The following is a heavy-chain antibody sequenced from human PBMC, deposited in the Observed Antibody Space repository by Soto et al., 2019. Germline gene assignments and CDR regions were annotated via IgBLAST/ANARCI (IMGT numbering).Heavy chain of an antibody. CDR1: GFTFSSYS. Sequence: GGSLRLSCAASGFTFSSYSMNWVRQAPGKGLEWVSSISSSSSYIYYADSVKGRFTISRDNAKNSLYLQMNSLRAEDTAVYYCASGFVPPVEYYYGMDVWGQGTTVTVSS. V-gene: IGHV3-21*01. J-gene: IGHJ6*02. CDR2: ISSSSSYI. D-gene: IGHD2-8*01. CDR3: ASGFVPPVEYYYGMDV.